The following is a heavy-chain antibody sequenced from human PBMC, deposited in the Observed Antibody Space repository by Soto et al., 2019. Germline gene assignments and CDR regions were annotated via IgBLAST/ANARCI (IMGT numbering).Heavy chain of an antibody. Sequence: PSETLSLTCSVSGSPISGYYWTWIRQPAGKGLEWFGRIYSSGNTKYNPSLHSRVTMSLDTSNDQFSLRLTSVTAADAAVYYCARGQRFSDWFDPWGQGTLVTVSS. CDR1: GSPISGYY. J-gene: IGHJ5*02. D-gene: IGHD3-3*01. CDR2: IYSSGNT. CDR3: ARGQRFSDWFDP. V-gene: IGHV4-4*07.